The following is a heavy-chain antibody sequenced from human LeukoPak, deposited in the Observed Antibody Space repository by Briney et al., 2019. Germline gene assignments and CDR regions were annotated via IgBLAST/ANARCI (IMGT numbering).Heavy chain of an antibody. D-gene: IGHD3-10*01. CDR2: IKQDGSEK. Sequence: XXXCAXXGFTXSXXWMSWXXXAPXXGLXXVANIKQDGSEKYYVDSVKGRFTISRDNAKNSLYLQMNSLRAEDTAVYYCARESWFGEIVFDYWGQGTLVTVSS. CDR3: ARESWFGEIVFDY. V-gene: IGHV3-7*01. CDR1: GFTXSXXW. J-gene: IGHJ4*02.